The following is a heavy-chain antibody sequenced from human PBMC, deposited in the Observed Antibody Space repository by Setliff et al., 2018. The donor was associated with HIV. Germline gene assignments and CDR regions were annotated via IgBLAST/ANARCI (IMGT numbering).Heavy chain of an antibody. J-gene: IGHJ5*02. Sequence: SETLSLTCTVSGGSISSYDYNWGWIRQPPGEGLEWIANIYYTGRTYYNPSIKSRVTISVDTSKNQFSLRLNSVTAADTAVYYCARYRYYYDSSGYGRWFDPWGQGTLVTVSA. D-gene: IGHD3-22*01. V-gene: IGHV4-39*01. CDR2: IYYTGRT. CDR1: GGSISSYDYN. CDR3: ARYRYYYDSSGYGRWFDP.